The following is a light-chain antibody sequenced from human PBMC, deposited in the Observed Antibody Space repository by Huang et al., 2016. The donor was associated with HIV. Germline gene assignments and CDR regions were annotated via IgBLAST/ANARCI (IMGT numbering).Light chain of an antibody. CDR1: QSISTY. Sequence: DIHMTQSPSSLPAIVGDRVTITCRASQSISTYLNWYQQKPGEAPALLIYGSSTLQSGVPSTFSGSGSGTHFTLTITSLRPEDFATYYCQQTHTTPWTFGPGTKVEFK. V-gene: IGKV1-39*01. J-gene: IGKJ1*01. CDR2: GSS. CDR3: QQTHTTPWT.